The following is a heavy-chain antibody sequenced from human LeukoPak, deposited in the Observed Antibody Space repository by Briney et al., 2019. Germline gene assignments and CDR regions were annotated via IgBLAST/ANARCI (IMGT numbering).Heavy chain of an antibody. V-gene: IGHV1-69*06. CDR2: IIPIFGTA. D-gene: IGHD5-18*01. CDR1: GGTFSSYA. Sequence: ASVKVSCKASGGTFSSYAISWVRQAPGQGLEWMGGIIPIFGTANYAQKFQGRVTITADKSTSTAYMELSSLRSEDTAVYYCARDSTAMVNFRRTGSFDYWGQGTLVTVSS. J-gene: IGHJ4*02. CDR3: ARDSTAMVNFRRTGSFDY.